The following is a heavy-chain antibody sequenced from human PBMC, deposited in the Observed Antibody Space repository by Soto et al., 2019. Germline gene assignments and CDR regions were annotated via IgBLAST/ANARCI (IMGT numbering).Heavy chain of an antibody. J-gene: IGHJ5*02. Sequence: ASVKVSCKASGYTFTSYGISWVRQAPGQGLEWMGWISAYNGNTNYAQKLQGRVTMTTDTSTNTAYMELRSLRSDDTAVYYCARIDAAGWWFDPWGQGTLVTVSS. CDR2: ISAYNGNT. V-gene: IGHV1-18*01. CDR3: ARIDAAGWWFDP. CDR1: GYTFTSYG. D-gene: IGHD2-15*01.